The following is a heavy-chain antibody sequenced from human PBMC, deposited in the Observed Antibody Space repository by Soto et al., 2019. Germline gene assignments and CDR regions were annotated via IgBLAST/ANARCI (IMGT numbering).Heavy chain of an antibody. D-gene: IGHD3-22*01. CDR2: MKTNSGNT. Sequence: ASVKVSCKASGYTFTSYDFNWVRQATGQGLEWMGWMKTNSGNTGYAQKFQGRVTMTRNTSISTAYMELSSLISEDTAVYSCARGHDSSGYYEWWGQGTLVTVSS. V-gene: IGHV1-8*01. CDR3: ARGHDSSGYYEW. CDR1: GYTFTSYD. J-gene: IGHJ4*02.